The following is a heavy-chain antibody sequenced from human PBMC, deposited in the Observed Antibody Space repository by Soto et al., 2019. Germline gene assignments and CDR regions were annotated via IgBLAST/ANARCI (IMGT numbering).Heavy chain of an antibody. CDR3: ARGGSGYYRDFDI. V-gene: IGHV4-59*01. D-gene: IGHD3-22*01. Sequence: SETLSLTCTVSGGSISSYYWSWIRQPPGKGLEWIGYIYFTGTTNYNPSLKSRVTISVDTSKDQFSLKLSSVTAADTAVYYCARGGSGYYRDFDIWGQGTMVTVS. CDR1: GGSISSYY. CDR2: IYFTGTT. J-gene: IGHJ3*02.